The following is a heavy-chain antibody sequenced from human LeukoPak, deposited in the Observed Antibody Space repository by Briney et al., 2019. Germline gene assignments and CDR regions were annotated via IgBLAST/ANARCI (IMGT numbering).Heavy chain of an antibody. CDR2: MSYDGNNA. V-gene: IGHV3-30-3*01. D-gene: IGHD6-19*01. CDR1: GFTFNTYH. Sequence: GTFLRLSCAASGFTFNTYHIHWVRQAPDKGLEWVAVMSYDGNNAYYADSVKGRFTVSRDNSQNTLHLQMYSLRIEDTAVYHCARGGNGWSLNNYFDSWGQGTLVTLST. J-gene: IGHJ4*02. CDR3: ARGGNGWSLNNYFDS.